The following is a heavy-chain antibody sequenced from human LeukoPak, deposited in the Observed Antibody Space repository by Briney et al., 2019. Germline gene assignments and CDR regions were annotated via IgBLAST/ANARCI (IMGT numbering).Heavy chain of an antibody. CDR1: GYTFTSYG. D-gene: IGHD3-22*01. Sequence: ASLKVSCKASGYTFTSYGISWVRQAPGQGLEWMGWISAYNGNTNYPQKLQGRVTMTTDTSTSTAYMELRSLRSDDTAVYYCARRDYYDSSGYFDYWGQGTLVTVSS. CDR2: ISAYNGNT. V-gene: IGHV1-18*01. J-gene: IGHJ4*02. CDR3: ARRDYYDSSGYFDY.